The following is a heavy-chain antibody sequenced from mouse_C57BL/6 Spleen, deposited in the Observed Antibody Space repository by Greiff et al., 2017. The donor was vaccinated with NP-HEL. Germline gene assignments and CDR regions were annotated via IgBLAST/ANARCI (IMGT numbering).Heavy chain of an antibody. J-gene: IGHJ2*01. Sequence: EVMLVESGGGLVKPGGSLKLSCAASGFTFSSYAMSWVRQTPEKRLEWVATISDGGSYTYYPDNVKGRFTISRDNAKNNLYLQMSHLKSEDTAMYYCARGGLNLFDYWGQGTTLTVSS. CDR1: GFTFSSYA. D-gene: IGHD3-3*01. CDR2: ISDGGSYT. V-gene: IGHV5-4*03. CDR3: ARGGLNLFDY.